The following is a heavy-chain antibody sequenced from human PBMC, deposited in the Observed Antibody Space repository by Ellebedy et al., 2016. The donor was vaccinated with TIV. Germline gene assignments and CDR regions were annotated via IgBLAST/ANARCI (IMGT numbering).Heavy chain of an antibody. Sequence: GESLKISXAASGFTFSNYAMPWVRQAPGKGLEWVSTISGSGDTTYYADSADSVKGRFTISRDNSKNTVYVQMNSLRAEDTAVYYCAKDLGRGILEGDYWGRGTLVTVSS. V-gene: IGHV3-23*01. J-gene: IGHJ4*02. D-gene: IGHD6-13*01. CDR3: AKDLGRGILEGDY. CDR2: ISGSGDTT. CDR1: GFTFSNYA.